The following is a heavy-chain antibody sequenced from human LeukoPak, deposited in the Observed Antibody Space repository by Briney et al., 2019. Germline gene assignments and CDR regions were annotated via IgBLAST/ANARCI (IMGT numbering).Heavy chain of an antibody. V-gene: IGHV3-21*01. CDR3: ARAREKYDSSDY. CDR2: ISSSSSYI. D-gene: IGHD3-22*01. CDR1: GFTFSSYS. Sequence: SGGSLRLSCAASGFTFSSYSMNWVRQAPGKGLEWVSSISSSSSYIYYADSVKGRFTISRDNAKNTLYLQMNSLRAEDTAVYYCARAREKYDSSDYWGQGTLVTVSS. J-gene: IGHJ4*02.